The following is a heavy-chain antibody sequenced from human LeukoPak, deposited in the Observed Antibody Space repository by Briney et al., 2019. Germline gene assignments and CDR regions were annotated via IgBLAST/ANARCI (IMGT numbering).Heavy chain of an antibody. CDR1: GFTFSSYG. CDR2: ISYDGSNK. V-gene: IGHV3-30*03. CDR3: ARVRSPNDYYDSSGYGY. D-gene: IGHD3-22*01. Sequence: GGSLRLSCAASGFTFSSYGMHWVRQAPGKGLEWVAVISYDGSNKYYADSVKGRFTISRDNSKNTLYLQMNSLRAEDTAVYYCARVRSPNDYYDSSGYGYWGQGTLVTVSS. J-gene: IGHJ4*02.